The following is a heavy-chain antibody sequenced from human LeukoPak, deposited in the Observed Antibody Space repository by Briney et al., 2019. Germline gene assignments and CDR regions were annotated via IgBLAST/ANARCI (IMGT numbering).Heavy chain of an antibody. CDR3: ATYSSLNRREFQY. CDR1: GFTFSSYA. D-gene: IGHD3-22*01. CDR2: ISYDGSNK. Sequence: GGSLRLSCAASGFTFSSYAMHWVRQAPGKGLEWVAVISYDGSNKYYADSVKGRFTISRDNAKNSLYLQMSSLRAEDTAVYYCATYSSLNRREFQYWGQGTLLTVSS. J-gene: IGHJ1*01. V-gene: IGHV3-30-3*01.